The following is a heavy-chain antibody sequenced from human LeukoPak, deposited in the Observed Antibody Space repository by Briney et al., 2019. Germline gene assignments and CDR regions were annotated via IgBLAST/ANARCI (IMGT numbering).Heavy chain of an antibody. V-gene: IGHV3-11*01. J-gene: IGHJ4*02. CDR2: ISSSGSTI. D-gene: IGHD1-26*01. CDR3: ARSLPSGSYQPVDY. CDR1: GFTFSDYY. Sequence: NPSETLSLTCTASGFTFSDYYMSWIRQAPGKGLEWVSYISSSGSTIYYADSVKGRFTISRDNAKNSLYLQMNSLRAEDTAVYYCARSLPSGSYQPVDYWGQGTLVTVSS.